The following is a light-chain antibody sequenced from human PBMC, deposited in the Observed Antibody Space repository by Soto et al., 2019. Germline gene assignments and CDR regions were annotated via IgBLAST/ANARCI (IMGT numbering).Light chain of an antibody. Sequence: DIQMTQPPSSLSATVGDRVAITCRASQTIGKYLNWYQQQPGKVPKLLIYDASYLQSGVPSRFSGSESGTDFTLNISDLRPEDFATYYCQQSFSIPFTFGPGTKVDIK. CDR2: DAS. CDR3: QQSFSIPFT. J-gene: IGKJ3*01. CDR1: QTIGKY. V-gene: IGKV1-39*01.